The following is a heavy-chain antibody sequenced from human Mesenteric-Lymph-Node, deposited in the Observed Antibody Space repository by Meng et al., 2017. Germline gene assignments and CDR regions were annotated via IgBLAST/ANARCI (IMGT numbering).Heavy chain of an antibody. Sequence: QLQLQESGPGLVKPSETLSLTCAVHGGSFSGYYWSWIRQPPGKGLEWIGEINHSGSTNYNPSLKSRVTISVDTSKNQFSLKLSSVTAADTAVYYCARGGGNSWYIDYWGQGTLVTVSS. V-gene: IGHV4-34*01. CDR1: GGSFSGYY. CDR3: ARGGGNSWYIDY. D-gene: IGHD6-13*01. J-gene: IGHJ4*02. CDR2: INHSGST.